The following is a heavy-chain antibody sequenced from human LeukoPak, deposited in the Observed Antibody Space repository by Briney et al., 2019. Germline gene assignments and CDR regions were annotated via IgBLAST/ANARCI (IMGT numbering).Heavy chain of an antibody. D-gene: IGHD3-10*01. J-gene: IGHJ4*02. Sequence: GGSLRLSCAASGFTISTYGMSWVRQALRKGLEWVSSISGGTTYYADSVKGRFTISRDNSKNTVSLQMNSLRAEDTAVYYCAKSVYHSGNYWGQGTLVTVSS. V-gene: IGHV3-23*01. CDR1: GFTISTYG. CDR3: AKSVYHSGNY. CDR2: ISGGTT.